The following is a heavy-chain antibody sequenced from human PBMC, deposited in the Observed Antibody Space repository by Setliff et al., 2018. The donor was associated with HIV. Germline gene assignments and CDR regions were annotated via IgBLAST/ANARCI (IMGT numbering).Heavy chain of an antibody. Sequence: LRLSCAASGFTFRNYKFNWVRQAPGEGLEWVSAILSTGERTFYADSVKGRFTISRDNSKNTVYLQMNSLRAEDTAEYYCAKELAASGLGYFDSWGRGILVTVSS. CDR1: GFTFRNYK. CDR3: AKELAASGLGYFDS. CDR2: ILSTGERT. D-gene: IGHD3-22*01. J-gene: IGHJ4*02. V-gene: IGHV3-23*01.